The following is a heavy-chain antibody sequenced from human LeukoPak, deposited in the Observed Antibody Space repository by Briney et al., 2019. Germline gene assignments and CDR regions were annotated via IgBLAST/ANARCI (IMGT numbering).Heavy chain of an antibody. J-gene: IGHJ4*02. V-gene: IGHV3-21*01. CDR1: GFTFSSYS. CDR3: ARDQGSSSWPFDY. CDR2: ISSSSSCI. D-gene: IGHD6-13*01. Sequence: GRSLRLSCAASGFTFSSYSMNWVRQAPGKGLEWVSSISSSSSCIYYADSVKGRFTISRDNAKNSLYLQMNSLRAEDTAVYYCARDQGSSSWPFDYWGQGTLVTVSS.